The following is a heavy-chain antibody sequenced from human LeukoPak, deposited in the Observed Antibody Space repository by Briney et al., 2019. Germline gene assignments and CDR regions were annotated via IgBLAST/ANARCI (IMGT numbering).Heavy chain of an antibody. V-gene: IGHV3-7*01. CDR1: AFSFSSYW. J-gene: IGHJ3*02. CDR3: ARDNMGAYDI. CDR2: IKQDGSEK. D-gene: IGHD2/OR15-2a*01. Sequence: GGSLRLSCAASAFSFSSYWMSWVRQAPGKGLEWVANIKQDGSEKYYVDSVKGRFTISRDNAKNSLYLQMNSLRAEDTAVYYCARDNMGAYDIWGQGTMVTVSS.